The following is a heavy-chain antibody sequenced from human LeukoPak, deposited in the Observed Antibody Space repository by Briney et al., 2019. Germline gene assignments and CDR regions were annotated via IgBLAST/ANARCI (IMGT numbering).Heavy chain of an antibody. J-gene: IGHJ3*02. Sequence: PGGSLRLSCVASGFTFSTYSMNWVRQAPGKGLEWVSYISSSSTAIYYADSMKGRFTISRDNAENSLYLQMNSLRAEDTAVYYCARVSRASYSGSYGNIGGAFDIWGQGTMVTVSS. CDR1: GFTFSTYS. D-gene: IGHD1-26*01. CDR3: ARVSRASYSGSYGNIGGAFDI. V-gene: IGHV3-48*01. CDR2: ISSSSTAI.